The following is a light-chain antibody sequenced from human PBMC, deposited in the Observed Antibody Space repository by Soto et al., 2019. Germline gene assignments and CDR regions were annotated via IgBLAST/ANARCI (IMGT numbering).Light chain of an antibody. V-gene: IGLV7-46*01. CDR2: DTT. CDR3: LLYYSDIRAGV. CDR1: TGAVTSGHH. J-gene: IGLJ3*02. Sequence: QAVVTQEPSLTVSPGGTVTLAFGSSTGAVTSGHHPYGFQQKPGQAPKTLIYDTTNKKFWTPARFSGSLLGGKAALTLSGAQPDDEDDYYCLLYYSDIRAGVFGRGTKPAVL.